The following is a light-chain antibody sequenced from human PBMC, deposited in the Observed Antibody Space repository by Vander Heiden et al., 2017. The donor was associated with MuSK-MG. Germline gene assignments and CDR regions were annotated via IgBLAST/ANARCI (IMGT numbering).Light chain of an antibody. Sequence: EIVLTQSPGTLSLSPGERATLSCRASQSVSSSYLAWYQQKPGQAPRLLIYAASSRATGIPDRFSGSGSGADFTLTISRLEPEDFAVYYCQQYGRSLYNVGQGTKLEIK. CDR2: AAS. CDR3: QQYGRSLYN. CDR1: QSVSSSY. J-gene: IGKJ2*01. V-gene: IGKV3-20*01.